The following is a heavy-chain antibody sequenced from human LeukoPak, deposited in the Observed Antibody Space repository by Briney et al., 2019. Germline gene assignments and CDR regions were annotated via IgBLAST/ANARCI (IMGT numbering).Heavy chain of an antibody. Sequence: GGSLRLSCAVSGFTFSGFWMSWSRQAPGKGLEWVASINSDGSEGYYADVVKGRFTISRDNAKNSLYLQINSLRAEDTAVYYCARSSYSSTSSVWGQGTMVTVSS. CDR3: ARSSYSSTSSV. CDR1: GFTFSGFW. CDR2: INSDGSEG. J-gene: IGHJ3*01. D-gene: IGHD6-6*01. V-gene: IGHV3-7*03.